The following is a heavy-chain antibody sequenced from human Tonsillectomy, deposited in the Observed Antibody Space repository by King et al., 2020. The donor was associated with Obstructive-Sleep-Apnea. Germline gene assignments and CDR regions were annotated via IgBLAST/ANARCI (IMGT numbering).Heavy chain of an antibody. D-gene: IGHD3-10*01. CDR1: GGSISSSSYY. CDR2: IYYSGST. Sequence: QLQESGPGLVKPSETLSLTCTVSGGSISSSSYYWGWIRQPPGKGLEWIGRIYYSGSTYYNPSLKSRVTISVDTSKNQFSLKLSSVTAADTAVYYCARDRFKDYYGSGSFTWGQGTLVTVSS. V-gene: IGHV4-39*07. J-gene: IGHJ4*02. CDR3: ARDRFKDYYGSGSFT.